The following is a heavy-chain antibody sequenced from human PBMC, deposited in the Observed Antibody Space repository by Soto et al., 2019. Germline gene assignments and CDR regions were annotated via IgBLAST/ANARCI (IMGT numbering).Heavy chain of an antibody. CDR2: INHSGST. Sequence: QVQLQQWGAGLSKPSETLSLTCAVYGGSFSGYYWSWIRQPPGKGLEWIGEINHSGSTNYNPSLKSRVTISVDTSKNQFSLKLSSVTAADTAVYYCASWEYYDSSGYARYYFDYWGQGTLVTVSS. V-gene: IGHV4-34*01. J-gene: IGHJ4*02. D-gene: IGHD3-22*01. CDR1: GGSFSGYY. CDR3: ASWEYYDSSGYARYYFDY.